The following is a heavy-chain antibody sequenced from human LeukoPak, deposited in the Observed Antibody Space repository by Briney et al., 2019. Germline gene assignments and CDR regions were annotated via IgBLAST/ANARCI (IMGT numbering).Heavy chain of an antibody. CDR2: ISGSGSTI. Sequence: PGGSLRLSCAASGFTLSDYYMSWIRQAPGKGLEWVSYISGSGSTIYNADSVKGRFTISRDNAKNSLYPQMSSLRAEDTAVYYCAKSPSQQTSLYFDYWGQGTLVTVSS. CDR3: AKSPSQQTSLYFDY. D-gene: IGHD4-11*01. CDR1: GFTLSDYY. V-gene: IGHV3-11*04. J-gene: IGHJ4*02.